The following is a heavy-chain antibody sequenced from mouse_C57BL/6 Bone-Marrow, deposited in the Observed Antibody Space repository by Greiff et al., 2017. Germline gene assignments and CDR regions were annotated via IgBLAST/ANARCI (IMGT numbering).Heavy chain of an antibody. D-gene: IGHD1-1*01. CDR1: GFTFTSYT. V-gene: IGHV1-4*01. J-gene: IGHJ2*01. Sequence: QVQLKESGAELARPGASVKMSCTASGFTFTSYTMHWVKQRPGQGLEWLGYINPSSGYTKYNQKFKEKATLTADKSSSTAYMQLSSLTSEDSAVYYCAITTVVAFDYWGQGTTLTVSS. CDR2: INPSSGYT. CDR3: AITTVVAFDY.